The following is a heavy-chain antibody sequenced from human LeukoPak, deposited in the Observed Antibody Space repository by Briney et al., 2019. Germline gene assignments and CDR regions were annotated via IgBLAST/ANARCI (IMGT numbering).Heavy chain of an antibody. CDR1: GFTFSSYG. Sequence: PGGSLRLSCAASGFTFSSYGMHWVRQAPGKGLEWVAFIRYDGSNKYYADSVKGRFTISRDNSKNTLYLQMNSLRGDDTAVYYCAGRPKDLHYYMDVWGKGTTVTVSS. CDR3: AGRPKDLHYYMDV. CDR2: IRYDGSNK. V-gene: IGHV3-30*02. J-gene: IGHJ6*03.